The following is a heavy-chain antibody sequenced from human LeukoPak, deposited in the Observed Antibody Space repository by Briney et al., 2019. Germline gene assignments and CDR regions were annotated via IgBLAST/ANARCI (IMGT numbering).Heavy chain of an antibody. CDR3: AKDGAPERLDAHFES. V-gene: IGHV3-23*01. CDR2: ITGSGDRA. D-gene: IGHD1-1*01. J-gene: IGHJ5*01. Sequence: PGGSLRLSCAASGFSFSTYAMSWVRQAPGKGLEWVSAITGSGDRAYYADSVKGRFTISRDNSDYTLYLQMNSLRAEDTAIYFCAKDGAPERLDAHFESWGQGTLVTVSS. CDR1: GFSFSTYA.